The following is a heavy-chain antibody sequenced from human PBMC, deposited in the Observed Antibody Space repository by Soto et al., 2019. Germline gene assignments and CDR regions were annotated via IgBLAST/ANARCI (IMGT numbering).Heavy chain of an antibody. CDR3: ARDHIAAAGYNWFDP. J-gene: IGHJ5*02. D-gene: IGHD6-13*01. CDR1: GGSISSYY. Sequence: SETRSLTCTVSGGSISSYYWSWIRQPPGKGLEWIGYIYYSGSTNYNPSLKSRVTISVDTSKNQFSLKLSSVTAADTAVYYCARDHIAAAGYNWFDPRGQATQVTVSS. CDR2: IYYSGST. V-gene: IGHV4-59*01.